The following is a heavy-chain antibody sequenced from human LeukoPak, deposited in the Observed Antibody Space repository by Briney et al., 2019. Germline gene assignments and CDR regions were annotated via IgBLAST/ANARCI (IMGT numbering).Heavy chain of an antibody. CDR2: IYYSGST. J-gene: IGHJ3*02. Sequence: SETLSLTCTVSGGSLSSYYWSWIRQPPGKGLEWIGYIYYSGSTNYNPSLKSRVTISVDTSKNQFSLKLSSVTAADTAVYYCARHKNYYDSRGYYDAFDIWGQGTMVTVSS. CDR3: ARHKNYYDSRGYYDAFDI. CDR1: GGSLSSYY. V-gene: IGHV4-59*08. D-gene: IGHD3-22*01.